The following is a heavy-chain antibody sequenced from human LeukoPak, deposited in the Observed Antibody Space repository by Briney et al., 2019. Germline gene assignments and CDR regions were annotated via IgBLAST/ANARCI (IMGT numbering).Heavy chain of an antibody. CDR1: GNYW. V-gene: IGHV3-74*01. CDR3: ARVGLVVPAAISGYYFDY. J-gene: IGHJ4*02. D-gene: IGHD2-2*02. CDR2: INSDGSWT. Sequence: GGSLRLSCAASGNYWMHWVRQAPGKGLVWVSHINSDGSWTSYADSVKGRFTISKDNAKNSLYLQMNSLRAEDTAVYYCARVGLVVPAAISGYYFDYWGQGTLVTVSS.